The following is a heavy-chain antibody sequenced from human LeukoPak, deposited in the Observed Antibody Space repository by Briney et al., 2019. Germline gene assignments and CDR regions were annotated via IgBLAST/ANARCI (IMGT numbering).Heavy chain of an antibody. CDR2: IYNIGGT. Sequence: KPSETLSLTCSLSGGSVSRDYWSWIRQPPGKRLEWLGYIYNIGGTNYNASLKSRVSISVDTSKNQFSLMLTSVTAADTAVYYCAREAVAGTLDYWGQGALVTVSS. J-gene: IGHJ4*02. D-gene: IGHD6-19*01. CDR3: AREAVAGTLDY. CDR1: GGSVSRDY. V-gene: IGHV4-59*02.